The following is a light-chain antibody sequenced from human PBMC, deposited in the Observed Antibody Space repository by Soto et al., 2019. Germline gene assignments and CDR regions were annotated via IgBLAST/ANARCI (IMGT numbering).Light chain of an antibody. J-gene: IGLJ2*01. Sequence: QAVVTQPPSASGTPGQRVTVPCSGSSSNIGSNYVYWYQQLPGTAPKLLIYNNNQRPSGVPDRFSGSKSGTSASLAISGHRSEDEADYYCAAWDDSLSGVAFGGGTKLTVL. CDR2: NNN. V-gene: IGLV1-47*02. CDR3: AAWDDSLSGVA. CDR1: SSNIGSNY.